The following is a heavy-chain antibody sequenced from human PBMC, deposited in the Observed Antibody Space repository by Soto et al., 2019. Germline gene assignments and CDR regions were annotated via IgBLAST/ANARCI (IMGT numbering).Heavy chain of an antibody. CDR1: GFTFSSYG. Sequence: PGGSLRLSCAASGFTFSSYGMHWVRQAPGKGLEWVAVISYDGSSKYYADSVKGRFTISRDNSKNTLYLQMNSLRAEDTAVYYCAKGRYYYDSSGYPSPDYWGQGTLVTVSS. J-gene: IGHJ4*02. CDR2: ISYDGSSK. CDR3: AKGRYYYDSSGYPSPDY. V-gene: IGHV3-30*18. D-gene: IGHD3-22*01.